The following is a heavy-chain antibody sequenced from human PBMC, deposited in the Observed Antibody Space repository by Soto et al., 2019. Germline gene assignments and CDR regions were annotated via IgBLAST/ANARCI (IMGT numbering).Heavy chain of an antibody. V-gene: IGHV1-69*13. J-gene: IGHJ4*02. CDR3: AQIHPYYYDSSAPNSGDY. Sequence: SVKVSCKASGGTFSSYAISWVRQAPGQGLEWMGGIIPIFGTANYAQKFQGRVTITADESTSTAYMELSSLRSEDTAVYYCAQIHPYYYDSSAPNSGDYWGQGTLVTVSS. CDR2: IIPIFGTA. D-gene: IGHD3-22*01. CDR1: GGTFSSYA.